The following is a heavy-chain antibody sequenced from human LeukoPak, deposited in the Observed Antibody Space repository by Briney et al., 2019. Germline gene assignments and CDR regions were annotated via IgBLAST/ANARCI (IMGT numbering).Heavy chain of an antibody. J-gene: IGHJ4*02. CDR1: GYTFTSYG. D-gene: IGHD5-24*01. Sequence: ASVKVSCKASGYTFTSYGISWVRQAPGQGLEWMGWIGAYNGNTNYAQKLQGRVTMTTDTSTSTAYMELRSLRSDDTAVYYCAREVEMATIWLYYFDYWGQGTLVTVSS. CDR3: AREVEMATIWLYYFDY. CDR2: IGAYNGNT. V-gene: IGHV1-18*01.